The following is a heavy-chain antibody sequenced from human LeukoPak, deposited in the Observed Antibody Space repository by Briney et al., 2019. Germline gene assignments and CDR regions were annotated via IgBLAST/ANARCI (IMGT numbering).Heavy chain of an antibody. CDR2: INPSGGST. V-gene: IGHV1-46*01. D-gene: IGHD1-26*01. CDR1: GYTFTSYY. CDR3: ASSEWEPLGYAFDI. Sequence: ASVKVSCKASGYTFTSYYMHWVRQAPGQGLEWMGIINPSGGSTSYAQKFQGRVTMTRDMSTSTVYMELSSLGSEDTAVYYCASSEWEPLGYAFDIWGQGTMVTVSS. J-gene: IGHJ3*02.